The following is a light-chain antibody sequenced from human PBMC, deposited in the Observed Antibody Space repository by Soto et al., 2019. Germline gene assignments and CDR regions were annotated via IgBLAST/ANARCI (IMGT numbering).Light chain of an antibody. Sequence: IVLTQSPATLSVSPGERATLSCTASQSVSSNLAWHQQRPGQALRLLIYDASNRAAGVPYRFRGSGSGTDFTLTISSVEPEDFGVYYCQQRSDWPPITFGQGTRLEIK. CDR1: QSVSSN. J-gene: IGKJ5*01. CDR3: QQRSDWPPIT. V-gene: IGKV3-11*01. CDR2: DAS.